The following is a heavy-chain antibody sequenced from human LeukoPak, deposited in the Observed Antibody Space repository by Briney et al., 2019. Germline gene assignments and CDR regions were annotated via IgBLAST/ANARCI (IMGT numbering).Heavy chain of an antibody. CDR3: AHGAMYQLDY. CDR1: GFTFSVHY. J-gene: IGHJ4*02. CDR2: IIGGGGST. D-gene: IGHD2-2*01. V-gene: IGHV3-23*01. Sequence: GGSLRLPCAASGFTFSVHYMDWARQAPGKGLEWVSGIIGGGGSTYYADSVKGRFTISGDNSRNTLFLQMNSLRAEDTAVYYCAHGAMYQLDYWGQGTLVTVSS.